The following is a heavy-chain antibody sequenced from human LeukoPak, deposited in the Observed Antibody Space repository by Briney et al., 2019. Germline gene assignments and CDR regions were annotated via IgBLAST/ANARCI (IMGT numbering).Heavy chain of an antibody. D-gene: IGHD6-13*01. CDR3: ARDSPASYSSSWYVGSGY. V-gene: IGHV3-21*01. Sequence: GGSLRLSCAASGFTFSSYSMNWVRQAPGKGLEWVSSISSSGSYIYYADSVKGRFTISRDNAKNSLYLQMNSLRAEDTAVYYCARDSPASYSSSWYVGSGYWGQGTLVTVSS. J-gene: IGHJ4*02. CDR2: ISSSGSYI. CDR1: GFTFSSYS.